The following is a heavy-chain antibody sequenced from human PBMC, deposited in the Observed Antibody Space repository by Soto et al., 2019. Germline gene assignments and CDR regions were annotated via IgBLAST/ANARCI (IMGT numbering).Heavy chain of an antibody. J-gene: IGHJ3*02. V-gene: IGHV1-8*01. CDR2: MNPNSGNT. Sequence: GESLKISCKASGYTFTSYDINWVRQATGQGLEWMGWMNPNSGNTGYAQKFQGRVTMTRNTSISTAYMELSSLRSEDTAVYYCARGLGIAVAGDAFDIWGQGTMVTVSS. CDR1: GYTFTSYD. CDR3: ARGLGIAVAGDAFDI. D-gene: IGHD6-19*01.